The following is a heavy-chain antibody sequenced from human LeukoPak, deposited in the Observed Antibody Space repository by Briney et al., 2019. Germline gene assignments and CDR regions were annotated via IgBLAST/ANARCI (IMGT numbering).Heavy chain of an antibody. CDR1: GFTFTKYG. J-gene: IGHJ5*02. CDR2: IWYDGSKR. V-gene: IGHV3-33*07. D-gene: IGHD4-11*01. Sequence: GGSLRLSRAASGFTFTKYGFDWVRQAPGKGLEWVAVIWYDGSKRYYADSVKGRFTVSKDNSKNTVYLQMNSLRAEDTALYYCARDLNSSHCFDPWGQGTLVTVSS. CDR3: ARDLNSSHCFDP.